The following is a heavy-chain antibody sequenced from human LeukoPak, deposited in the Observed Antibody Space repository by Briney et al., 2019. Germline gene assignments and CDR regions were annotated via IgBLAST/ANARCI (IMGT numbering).Heavy chain of an antibody. CDR1: GFTFSDFG. CDR2: ISSSGSTI. CDR3: ARDQPIGYNYGYPFDN. J-gene: IGHJ4*02. Sequence: GGSLRLSCAASGFTFSDFGMNWVRQAPGKGLEWVSYISSSGSTIYYADSVKGRFTISRDNAKNSLYLQMNNLRVEDTAVYYCARDQPIGYNYGYPFDNWGQGTLVTVSS. V-gene: IGHV3-48*03. D-gene: IGHD5-18*01.